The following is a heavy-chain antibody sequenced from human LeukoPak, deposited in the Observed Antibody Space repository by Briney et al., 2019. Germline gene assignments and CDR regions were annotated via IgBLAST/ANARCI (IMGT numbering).Heavy chain of an antibody. CDR3: ARGDWEQWLAFDY. Sequence: GGSLRLSCAASGVTFSTSYRNSVRQAPGKGLVWVSRINTDGSSTSHADSVKGRFTISRDNAKNTLYLQMNSLRAEDTAVYYCARGDWEQWLAFDYWRQGTMVTVSS. V-gene: IGHV3-74*01. J-gene: IGHJ4*02. CDR1: GVTFSTSY. CDR2: INTDGSST. D-gene: IGHD6-19*01.